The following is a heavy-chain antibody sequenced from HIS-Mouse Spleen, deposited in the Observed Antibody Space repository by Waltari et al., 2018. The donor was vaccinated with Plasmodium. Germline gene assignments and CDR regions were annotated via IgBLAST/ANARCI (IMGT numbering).Heavy chain of an antibody. CDR3: ARVLGYKAAAGTFVEYFQH. Sequence: QVQLVQSGAEVQKPGASVKVSCQASGYTFTGYHLPWVAQDPGPGLEGRGWINPNSGGTNYAQKFQGRVTMTRDTSISTAYMELSRLRSDDTAVYYCARVLGYKAAAGTFVEYFQHWGQGTLVTVSS. V-gene: IGHV1-2*02. D-gene: IGHD6-13*01. J-gene: IGHJ1*01. CDR2: INPNSGGT. CDR1: GYTFTGYH.